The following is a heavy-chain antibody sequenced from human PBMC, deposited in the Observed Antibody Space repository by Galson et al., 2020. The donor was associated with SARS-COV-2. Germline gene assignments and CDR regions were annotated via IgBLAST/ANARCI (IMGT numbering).Heavy chain of an antibody. D-gene: IGHD6-19*01. CDR3: TGEGWQGGY. CDR2: IRGDGSEE. V-gene: IGHV3-7*01. CDR1: GFTFEDYW. J-gene: IGHJ4*02. Sequence: GESLKISCVVSGFTFEDYWMSWVRQAPGKGLEWVANIRGDGSEENYVDSVKGRFSISRDHAVNSLYLQMNSLGVEDAAVYYCTGEGWQGGYWGQGTRVTVSS.